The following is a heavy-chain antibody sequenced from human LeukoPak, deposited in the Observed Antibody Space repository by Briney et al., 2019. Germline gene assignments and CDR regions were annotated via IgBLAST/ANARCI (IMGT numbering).Heavy chain of an antibody. CDR3: AKSPSAYYYYMDV. Sequence: GGSLRLSCAASGFTFSSYAMSWVRRAPGKGLEWVSAISGSGGSTYYADSVKGRFTISRDNSKNTLYLQMNSLRAEDTAVYYCAKSPSAYYYYMDVWGKGTTVTVSS. CDR2: ISGSGGST. V-gene: IGHV3-23*01. CDR1: GFTFSSYA. J-gene: IGHJ6*03.